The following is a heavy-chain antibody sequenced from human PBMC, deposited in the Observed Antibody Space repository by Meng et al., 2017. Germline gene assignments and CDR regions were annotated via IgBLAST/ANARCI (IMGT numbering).Heavy chain of an antibody. CDR2: MNPNSGNT. CDR3: ARGLDDSSGYSLAN. Sequence: AETVPCKASGYTLTSYDINWLRQATGQGLEWMGWMNPNSGNTGYAQQFQGRVTITRNTSISTAYMELSSLRSEDTAVYYCARGLDDSSGYSLANWGQGTLVTVSS. V-gene: IGHV1-8*03. CDR1: GYTLTSYD. D-gene: IGHD3-22*01. J-gene: IGHJ4*02.